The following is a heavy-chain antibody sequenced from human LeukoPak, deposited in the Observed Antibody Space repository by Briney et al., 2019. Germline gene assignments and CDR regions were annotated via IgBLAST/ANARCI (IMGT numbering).Heavy chain of an antibody. J-gene: IGHJ4*02. V-gene: IGHV3-74*01. CDR2: INSDGSST. CDR3: ARASTVTTCLWD. Sequence: GSLRLSCAASGFTFSSYWMYWVRQAPGKGLVWVSRINSDGSSTSYADSVKGRFTITRDNAKNTLSLQINSPRAEDTAVYYCARASTVTTCLWDWGQGTLVTVSS. D-gene: IGHD4-17*01. CDR1: GFTFSSYW.